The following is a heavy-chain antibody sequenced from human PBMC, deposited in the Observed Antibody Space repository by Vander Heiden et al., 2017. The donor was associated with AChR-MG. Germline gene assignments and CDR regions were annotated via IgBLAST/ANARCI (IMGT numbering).Heavy chain of an antibody. CDR2: IRYDGSNK. V-gene: IGHV3-30*02. Sequence: QVQLVESGGGVVQPGGSLRLSCAASGFTFSRYGMHWVRQAPGKGLEWVAFIRYDGSNKYYADSVKGRFTISRDNSKNTLYLQMNSLRAEDTAVYYCAKVGGRATAILDYYYYGMDVWGQGTTVTVSS. CDR1: GFTFSRYG. J-gene: IGHJ6*02. CDR3: AKVGGRATAILDYYYYGMDV. D-gene: IGHD1-26*01.